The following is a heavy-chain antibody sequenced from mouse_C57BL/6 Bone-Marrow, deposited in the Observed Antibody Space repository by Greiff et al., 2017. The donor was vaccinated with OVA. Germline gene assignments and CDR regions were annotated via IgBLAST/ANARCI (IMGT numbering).Heavy chain of an antibody. CDR3: ARDPDGYYAWFAY. D-gene: IGHD2-3*01. J-gene: IGHJ3*01. Sequence: EVKLVESGGGLVQSGRSLRLSCATSGFTFSDFYMEWVRQAPGKGLEWIAASRNKANDYTTEYSASVKGRFIVSRDTSQSILYLQMNALRAEDTAIYDCARDPDGYYAWFAYRGQGTLVTVSA. CDR1: GFTFSDFY. V-gene: IGHV7-1*01. CDR2: SRNKANDYTT.